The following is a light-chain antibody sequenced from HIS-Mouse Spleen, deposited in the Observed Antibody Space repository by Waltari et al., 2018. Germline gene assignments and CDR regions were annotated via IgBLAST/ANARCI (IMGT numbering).Light chain of an antibody. CDR1: ALPKKY. V-gene: IGLV3-10*01. CDR3: YSTDSSGNHRV. J-gene: IGLJ2*01. CDR2: EDR. Sequence: SYELTQPPSVSVSPGQTARITCSGDALPKKYAYWYQQKSGQAPVLFIYEDRKRPSGIPERFSGSSSGKMATLTISGAQVEDEADYYCYSTDSSGNHRVFGGGTKLTVL.